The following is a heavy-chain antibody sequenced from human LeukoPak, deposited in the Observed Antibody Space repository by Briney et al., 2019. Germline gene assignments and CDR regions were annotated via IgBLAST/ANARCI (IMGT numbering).Heavy chain of an antibody. D-gene: IGHD3-22*01. CDR1: GYTFTSYY. Sequence: ASVKVSCKASGYTFTSYYMHWVRQAPGQGLEWMGIINPSGGSTSYAQKFQGRVTITTDESTSTAYMELSSLRSEDTAVYYCARDSSGYYYAFDYWGQGTLVTVSS. V-gene: IGHV1-46*01. CDR3: ARDSSGYYYAFDY. J-gene: IGHJ4*02. CDR2: INPSGGST.